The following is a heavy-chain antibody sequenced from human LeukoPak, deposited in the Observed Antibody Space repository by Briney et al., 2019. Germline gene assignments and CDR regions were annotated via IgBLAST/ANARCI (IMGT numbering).Heavy chain of an antibody. Sequence: QPGGSLRLSCAASGFTFSSYSMNWVRQAPGKGLEWVSYISSSGSTIYYADSVKGRFTISRDNAKNSLYLQMNSLRAEDTAVYYCARLHYYDREGDYWGQGTLVTVSS. D-gene: IGHD3-22*01. CDR3: ARLHYYDREGDY. V-gene: IGHV3-48*04. J-gene: IGHJ4*02. CDR2: ISSSGSTI. CDR1: GFTFSSYS.